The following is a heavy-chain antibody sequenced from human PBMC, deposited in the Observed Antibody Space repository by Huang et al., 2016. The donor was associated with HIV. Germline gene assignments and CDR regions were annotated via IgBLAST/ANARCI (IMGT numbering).Heavy chain of an antibody. D-gene: IGHD1-26*01. V-gene: IGHV3-53*01. CDR1: GFTVSSNY. CDR2: IYSGGRT. Sequence: EVQLVESGGGLIQPGGSLRLSCAASGFTVSSNYMSWVRQAPGKGLEWVSIIYSGGRTYYADSVKGRFTISRDNSKNTLYLQVNSLGAEDTAVYYCASDSGSYYYFDYWGQGTLVTVSS. CDR3: ASDSGSYYYFDY. J-gene: IGHJ4*02.